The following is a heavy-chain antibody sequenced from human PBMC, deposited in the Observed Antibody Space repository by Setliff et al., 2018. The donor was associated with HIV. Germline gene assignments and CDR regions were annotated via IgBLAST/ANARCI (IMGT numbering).Heavy chain of an antibody. V-gene: IGHV4-39*01. CDR1: GGSIISDIFY. J-gene: IGHJ4*02. Sequence: SETLSLTCSVSGGSIISDIFYWGWIRQPPGKGLEWIGSIYPGSTKCNPSLRSRLTISPDSPTNQFSVTLSSVTAADTAMYYCARYTVGSMVDYWGPGTLVTVSS. D-gene: IGHD5-12*01. CDR3: ARYTVGSMVDY. CDR2: IYPGST.